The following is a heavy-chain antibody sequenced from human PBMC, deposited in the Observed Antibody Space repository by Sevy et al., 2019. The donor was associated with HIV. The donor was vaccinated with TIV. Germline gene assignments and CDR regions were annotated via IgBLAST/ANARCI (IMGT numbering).Heavy chain of an antibody. CDR3: ARDQWLVLGYWFDY. Sequence: GGSLRLSCAASGFTFSSYSMNWVRQAPGKGLEWVSSISSSSSYIYYADSVKGRFTISRDNAKNSLYLQMNSLRAEDTAVYYCARDQWLVLGYWFDYWGQGTLVTVSS. V-gene: IGHV3-21*01. CDR2: ISSSSSYI. CDR1: GFTFSSYS. J-gene: IGHJ4*02. D-gene: IGHD6-19*01.